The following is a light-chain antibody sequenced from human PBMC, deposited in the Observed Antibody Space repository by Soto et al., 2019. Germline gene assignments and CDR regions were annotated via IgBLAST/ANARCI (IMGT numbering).Light chain of an antibody. CDR3: VQRTTWPWT. V-gene: IGKV3-11*01. CDR1: QSVSVH. CDR2: DAS. Sequence: EIVLTQSPGTLSLSPGERATLSCRASQSVSVHLAWYQQKPGQAPRILIYDASNSATGIPARFSGSGSGTDFTLTISSLEPEDFAVYHCVQRTTWPWTCGQGSKVEIK. J-gene: IGKJ1*01.